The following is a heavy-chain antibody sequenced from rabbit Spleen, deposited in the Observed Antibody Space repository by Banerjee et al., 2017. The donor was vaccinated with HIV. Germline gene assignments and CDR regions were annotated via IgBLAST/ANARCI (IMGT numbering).Heavy chain of an antibody. J-gene: IGHJ4*01. D-gene: IGHD1-1*01. Sequence: QLEESGGGLVKPEGSLTLTCKASGFSFSDRDVMCWVRQAPGKGLEWIGYIDPVFDTTYYATWVNGRFTISSHNAQNTLYLQLNSLTVADTATYFCVRGASSSGYYSLWGPGTLVTVS. CDR3: VRGASSSGYYSL. CDR2: IDPVFDTT. V-gene: IGHV1S7*01. CDR1: GFSFSDRDV.